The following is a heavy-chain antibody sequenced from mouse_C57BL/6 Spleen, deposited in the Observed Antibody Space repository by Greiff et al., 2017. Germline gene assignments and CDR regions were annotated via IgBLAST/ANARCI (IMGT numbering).Heavy chain of an antibody. CDR1: GFTFSDYG. J-gene: IGHJ3*01. CDR2: ISSGSSTI. D-gene: IGHD2-3*01. CDR3: ARMDGYPFAY. Sequence: EVHLVESGGGLVKPGGSLKLSCAASGFTFSDYGMHWVRQAPEKGLEWVAYISSGSSTIYYADTVKGRFTISRDNAKNTLFLQMTSLRSEDTAMYYCARMDGYPFAYWGQGTLVTVSA. V-gene: IGHV5-17*01.